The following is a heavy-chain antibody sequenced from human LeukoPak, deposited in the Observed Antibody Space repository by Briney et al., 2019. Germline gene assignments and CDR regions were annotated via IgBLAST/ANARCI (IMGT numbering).Heavy chain of an antibody. Sequence: PSVTLSLTCTVSGGSISSGGYYWSWIRQPPGKGLEWIGYIYHSGSTYYNPSLKSRVTISVDRSKNQFSLKLSSVTAADTAVYYCARDPGDFWSGPRRSFDYWGQGTLVTVSS. V-gene: IGHV4-30-2*01. CDR3: ARDPGDFWSGPRRSFDY. J-gene: IGHJ4*02. CDR1: GGSISSGGYY. D-gene: IGHD3-3*01. CDR2: IYHSGST.